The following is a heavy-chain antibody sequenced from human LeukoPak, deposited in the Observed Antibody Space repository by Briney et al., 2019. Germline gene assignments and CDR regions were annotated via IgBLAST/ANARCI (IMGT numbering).Heavy chain of an antibody. CDR1: GYSFTAYY. J-gene: IGHJ4*02. V-gene: IGHV1-2*06. CDR2: INPTSGGT. CDR3: ARDGFPDY. Sequence: ASVKVSCKASGYSFTAYYIHWLRQAPGQGLEWMGRINPTSGGTDYAQNFQGRVTMTRDTSINTAYMELSRLRSDDTAIYYCARDGFPDYWGQGTLVIVSS. D-gene: IGHD2-2*03.